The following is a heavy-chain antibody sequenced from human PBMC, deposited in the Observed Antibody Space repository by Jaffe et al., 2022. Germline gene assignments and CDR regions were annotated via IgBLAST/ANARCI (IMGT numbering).Heavy chain of an antibody. Sequence: EVQLVESGGGLVQPGGSLRLSCAASGFTFSSYEMNWVRQAPGKGLEWVSYISSSGSTIYYADSVKGRFTISRDNAKNSLYLQMNSLRAEDTAVYYCARDLPYYDSSGYYWGFDYWGQGTLVTVSS. V-gene: IGHV3-48*03. CDR2: ISSSGSTI. CDR3: ARDLPYYDSSGYYWGFDY. J-gene: IGHJ4*02. CDR1: GFTFSSYE. D-gene: IGHD3-22*01.